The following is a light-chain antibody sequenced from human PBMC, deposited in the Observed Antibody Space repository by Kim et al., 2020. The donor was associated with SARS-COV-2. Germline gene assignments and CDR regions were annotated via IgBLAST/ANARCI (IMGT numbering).Light chain of an antibody. J-gene: IGKJ5*01. Sequence: SVGDRVTITCRTSQSISTHLNWYQQKPRKGPELLIYAATNLQSGVPSRFSGSGSGTEFTLTIRALQPEDSATSYCQQAYSSSQITFGQGTRLEIK. V-gene: IGKV1-39*01. CDR3: QQAYSSSQIT. CDR1: QSISTH. CDR2: AAT.